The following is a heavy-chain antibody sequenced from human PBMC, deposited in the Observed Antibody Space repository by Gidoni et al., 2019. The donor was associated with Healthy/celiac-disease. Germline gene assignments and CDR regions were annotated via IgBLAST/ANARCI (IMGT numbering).Heavy chain of an antibody. J-gene: IGHJ4*02. Sequence: EVQLVEAGGGFIKHGGSLRPSCAAAGFTVSSNYMSWVRQAPGKGLGWVSVIYCGGSTYDADSVKGRFTIARDNSKNTLYLQMNSLRAEDTAVYYCARLVGTEAQLYYFDYWGQGTLVTVSS. D-gene: IGHD1-26*01. CDR2: IYCGGST. CDR3: ARLVGTEAQLYYFDY. V-gene: IGHV3-53*01. CDR1: GFTVSSNY.